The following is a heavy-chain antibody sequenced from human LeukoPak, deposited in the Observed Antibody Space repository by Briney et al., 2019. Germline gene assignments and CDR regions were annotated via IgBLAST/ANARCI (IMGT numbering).Heavy chain of an antibody. Sequence: GGSLRLSCAASGFISSSFGMHWVRQAPGKGLEWVAFIQDDESNKFYADSVKGRFTISRDNSKNTLFLQMNSLRPEDTALYYCAKQMVERPHYYYMDVWGKGTTVTVS. CDR1: GFISSSFG. CDR3: AKQMVERPHYYYMDV. J-gene: IGHJ6*03. D-gene: IGHD2-15*01. V-gene: IGHV3-30*02. CDR2: IQDDESNK.